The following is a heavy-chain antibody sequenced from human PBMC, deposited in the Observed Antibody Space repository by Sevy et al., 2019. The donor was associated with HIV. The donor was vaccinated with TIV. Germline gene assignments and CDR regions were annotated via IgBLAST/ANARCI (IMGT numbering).Heavy chain of an antibody. CDR3: ARDGGCSSTSCLLYFDS. CDR1: GFTFSDYY. CDR2: ISGGSSYI. Sequence: GGSLRLSCAASGFTFSDYYMNWVRQAPGKGLEWVSSISGGSSYIHYADSVRGRFTISRDNAKNSLYLQMNSLRVDDTAVYFCARDGGCSSTSCLLYFDSWGQGALVTVSS. D-gene: IGHD2-2*01. V-gene: IGHV3-21*01. J-gene: IGHJ4*02.